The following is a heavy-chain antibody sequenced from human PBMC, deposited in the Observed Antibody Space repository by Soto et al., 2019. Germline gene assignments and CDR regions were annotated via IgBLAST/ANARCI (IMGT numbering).Heavy chain of an antibody. J-gene: IGHJ3*02. V-gene: IGHV3-23*01. CDR2: ISGSGVST. D-gene: IGHD3-10*01. Sequence: GSLRLSCVASGFTFSPYWMSWVHQAPGKGLEWVSAISGSGVSTYYADSVKGRFTISRDNSKNTLYLQMNSLRAEDTAVYYCARDRGVYYGSGSYYMQAFDIWGQGTMVTVSS. CDR1: GFTFSPYW. CDR3: ARDRGVYYGSGSYYMQAFDI.